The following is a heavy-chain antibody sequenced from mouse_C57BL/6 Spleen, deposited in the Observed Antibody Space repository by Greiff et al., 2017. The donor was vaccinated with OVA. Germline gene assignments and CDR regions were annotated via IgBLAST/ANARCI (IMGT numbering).Heavy chain of an antibody. CDR3: ARNGGGYFDY. V-gene: IGHV1-80*01. Sequence: QVQLKESGAELVKPGASVKISCKASGYAFSSYWMNWVKQRPGKGLEWIGQIYPGDGDTNYNGKCKGKATLTADKSSSTAYMQLSSLTSEDSAVYFCARNGGGYFDYWGQGTTLTVSS. CDR2: IYPGDGDT. J-gene: IGHJ2*01. CDR1: GYAFSSYW.